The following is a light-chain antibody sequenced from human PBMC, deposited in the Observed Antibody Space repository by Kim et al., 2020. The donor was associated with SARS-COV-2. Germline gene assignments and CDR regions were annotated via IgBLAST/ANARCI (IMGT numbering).Light chain of an antibody. V-gene: IGLV2-14*03. CDR1: SSEVGSNTV. CDR2: DVS. CDR3: SSYAGTTTWV. J-gene: IGLJ3*02. Sequence: QSVPITCTGTSSEVGSNTVGTWYQQHPGKAPKHMIYDVSNRPSGVSSRFSGSKSGNTASLTISGLQAEGEAGYYCSSYAGTTTWVFGGGTQLTVL.